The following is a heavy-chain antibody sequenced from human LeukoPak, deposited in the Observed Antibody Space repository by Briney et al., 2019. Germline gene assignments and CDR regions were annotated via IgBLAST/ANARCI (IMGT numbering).Heavy chain of an antibody. V-gene: IGHV4-39*01. CDR3: AMHYGSGSYLDY. J-gene: IGHJ4*02. CDR1: GGSISSSSYY. D-gene: IGHD3-10*01. Sequence: SSETLSLTCTVSGGSISSSSYYWGWIRHPPGKGLEWIGSIYYSGSTYYNPSLKSRVTISVDTSKNQFSLKLSSVTAADTAVYYCAMHYGSGSYLDYWGQGTLVTVSS. CDR2: IYYSGST.